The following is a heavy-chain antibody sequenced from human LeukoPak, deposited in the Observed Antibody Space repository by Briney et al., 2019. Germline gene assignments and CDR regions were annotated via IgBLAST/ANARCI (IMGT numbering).Heavy chain of an antibody. J-gene: IGHJ6*03. CDR2: IYYSGST. V-gene: IGHV4-59*01. CDR3: ARGPRGYCSSTSCRSTEYYYYMDV. Sequence: PSETLSLTCTVSGGSISSYYWSWIRQPPGKGLEWIGYIYYSGSTNYNPSLKSRVTISVDTSKNQFSLKLSSVTAADTAVYYCARGPRGYCSSTSCRSTEYYYYMDVWGKGTTVTVSS. CDR1: GGSISSYY. D-gene: IGHD2-2*01.